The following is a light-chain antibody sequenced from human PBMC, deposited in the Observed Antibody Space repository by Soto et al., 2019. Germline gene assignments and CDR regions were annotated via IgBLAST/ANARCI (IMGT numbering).Light chain of an antibody. Sequence: DIKMTQSPSTLSGSVGDRVTITCRASQTISSWLAWYQQKPGKAPKLLIYKASTLKSGVPSRFSGSGSGTEFTLTIISLQPADFATYYCQHYNSYSEAFGQGTKVELK. V-gene: IGKV1-5*03. J-gene: IGKJ1*01. CDR1: QTISSW. CDR3: QHYNSYSEA. CDR2: KAS.